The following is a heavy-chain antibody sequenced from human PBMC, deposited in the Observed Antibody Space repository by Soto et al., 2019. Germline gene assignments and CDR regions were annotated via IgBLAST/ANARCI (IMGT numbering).Heavy chain of an antibody. D-gene: IGHD1-1*01. Sequence: PGGSLRLSCAASGFTFSSYAMSWVRQAPGKGLELVSAISGSGGSTYYADSVKGRFTISRDNSKNTLYLQMNSLRAEDTAVYYYAKDLLERRNNWFDPWGQGTLVTVSS. J-gene: IGHJ5*02. CDR2: ISGSGGST. CDR3: AKDLLERRNNWFDP. CDR1: GFTFSSYA. V-gene: IGHV3-23*01.